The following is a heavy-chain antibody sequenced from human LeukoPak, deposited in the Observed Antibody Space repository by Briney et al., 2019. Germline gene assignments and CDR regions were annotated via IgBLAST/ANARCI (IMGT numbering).Heavy chain of an antibody. CDR1: GGSVSSGSYY. Sequence: PSETLSLTCTVSGGSVSSGSYYWSWIRQPAGKGLKWIGRIYTSGITNYNPSLKSRVTISVDTSKNQFSLKLSSVTAADTAVYYCARVTDFWSGWNAFDIWGQGTMVTVSS. CDR3: ARVTDFWSGWNAFDI. J-gene: IGHJ3*02. V-gene: IGHV4-61*02. D-gene: IGHD3-3*01. CDR2: IYTSGIT.